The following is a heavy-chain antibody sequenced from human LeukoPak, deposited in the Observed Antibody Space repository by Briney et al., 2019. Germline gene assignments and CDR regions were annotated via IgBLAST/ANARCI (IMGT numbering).Heavy chain of an antibody. V-gene: IGHV4-4*07. D-gene: IGHD2-21*01. J-gene: IGHJ5*02. CDR1: GGSISSYY. Sequence: SETLSLTCTVSGGSISSYYWIWIRQPPGQGLVWIKSTYNSGSTNYNSSHKSRVTMAVDTSNNQFFLKQSSVTAADTAVYCCARACSAYCGGGCYELWFDPWGQGTLVTVSS. CDR3: ARACSAYCGGGCYELWFDP. CDR2: TYNSGST.